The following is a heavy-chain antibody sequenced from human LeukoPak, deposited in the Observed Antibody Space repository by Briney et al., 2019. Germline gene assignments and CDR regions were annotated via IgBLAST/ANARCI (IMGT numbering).Heavy chain of an antibody. CDR2: LRGNGDA. J-gene: IGHJ4*02. V-gene: IGHV3-23*01. D-gene: IGHD3-16*01. Sequence: GGSLRLCCVAPGFTFSSYAVRWGPETPARVLEGVSSLRGNGDAFYEDSGKGRVTPSRDESRNTVYLQLNKLRVGDAAIYYCAKASWVSTADAVLWGQGTVVTVSS. CDR3: AKASWVSTADAVL. CDR1: GFTFSSYA.